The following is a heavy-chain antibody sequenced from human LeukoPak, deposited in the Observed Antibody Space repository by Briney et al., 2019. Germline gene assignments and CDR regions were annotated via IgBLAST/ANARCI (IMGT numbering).Heavy chain of an antibody. CDR1: GGSFSGYY. D-gene: IGHD1-14*01. J-gene: IGHJ3*02. CDR3: ASRRSVYAKRNAFDI. Sequence: SETLSLTCAVYGGSFSGYYWSWIRQPPGKGLEWIGEINHSGSTNYNPSLKSRVTISVDTSKDQFSLKLSSVTADTAVYYCASRRSVYAKRNAFDIWGQGTMVTVSS. CDR2: INHSGST. V-gene: IGHV4-34*01.